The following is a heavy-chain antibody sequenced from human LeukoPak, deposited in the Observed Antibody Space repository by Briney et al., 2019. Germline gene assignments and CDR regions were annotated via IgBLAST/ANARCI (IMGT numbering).Heavy chain of an antibody. V-gene: IGHV4-59*01. D-gene: IGHD3-10*01. CDR3: ARVLWFGEQNWYFDL. Sequence: SETLSLTCTVSGGSISSYYWSWIRQPPGKGLEWIGYFYYSGSTNYNPSLKSRVTISVDTSKNQFSLKLSSVTAADTAVYYCARVLWFGEQNWYFDLWGRGTLVTVSS. CDR1: GGSISSYY. J-gene: IGHJ2*01. CDR2: FYYSGST.